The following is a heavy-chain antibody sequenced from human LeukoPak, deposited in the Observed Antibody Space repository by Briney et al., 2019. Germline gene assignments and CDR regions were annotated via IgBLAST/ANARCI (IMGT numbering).Heavy chain of an antibody. D-gene: IGHD3-22*01. CDR2: INHNSGCT. CDR3: ATPRNYYDSSGYYGPTLFDY. CDR1: GYTFTGYY. J-gene: IGHJ4*02. Sequence: ASVKVSCTASGYTFTGYYMHWVRQAPGQGLEWMGWINHNSGCTNYAQKLQGRVTMTKDTSISTAYMELSRLRSDDTAVYYCATPRNYYDSSGYYGPTLFDYWGEGTLVTVSS. V-gene: IGHV1-2*02.